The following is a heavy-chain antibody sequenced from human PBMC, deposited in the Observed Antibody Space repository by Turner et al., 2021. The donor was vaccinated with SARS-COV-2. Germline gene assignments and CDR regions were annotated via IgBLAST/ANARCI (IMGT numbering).Heavy chain of an antibody. Sequence: QLQLQESGPGLVKPSETLSLTCTVSGGSISSSTYYWGWIRQPPGKGLEWIGSIYYSGSTYYNASLKSRVTISGDTSKNQFSLKLSSVTAADTAVYYCARQSEWELLGVLDAFGIWGQGTMVTVSS. CDR2: IYYSGST. D-gene: IGHD1-26*01. J-gene: IGHJ3*02. V-gene: IGHV4-39*01. CDR1: GGSISSSTYY. CDR3: ARQSEWELLGVLDAFGI.